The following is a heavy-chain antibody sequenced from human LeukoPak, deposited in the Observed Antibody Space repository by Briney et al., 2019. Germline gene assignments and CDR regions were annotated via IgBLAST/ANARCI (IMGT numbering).Heavy chain of an antibody. CDR3: ARAYYDYVWGSYREANFDY. J-gene: IGHJ4*02. CDR2: INHSGST. D-gene: IGHD3-16*02. V-gene: IGHV4-4*02. CDR1: GGSSSSSNW. Sequence: PSGTLSLTCAVSGGSSSSSNWWSWVRQPPGKGLEWIGEINHSGSTNYNPSLKSRVAISVDTSKNQFSLKLSSVTAADTAVYYCARAYYDYVWGSYREANFDYWGQGTLVTVSS.